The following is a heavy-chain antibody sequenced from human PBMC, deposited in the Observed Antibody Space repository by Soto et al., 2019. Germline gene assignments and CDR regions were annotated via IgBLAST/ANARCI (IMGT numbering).Heavy chain of an antibody. J-gene: IGHJ4*02. D-gene: IGHD3-3*01. CDR3: SRVVYDTRFNHRYFNC. V-gene: IGHV4-4*02. CDR2: IFHAGTA. CDR1: GVSLTSGNW. Sequence: PSETLSLTCAVSGVSLTSGNWWTWVRQSPQWGLEYICEIFHAGTANYYPSFERRVATSVDTSRNQFSLKPTSVTAADTAVHFCSRVVYDTRFNHRYFNCCGRRTLGTFSS.